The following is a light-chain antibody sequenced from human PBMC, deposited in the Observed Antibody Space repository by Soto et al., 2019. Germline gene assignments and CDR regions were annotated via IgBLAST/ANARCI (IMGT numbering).Light chain of an antibody. CDR2: DVS. CDR1: SSDVGGYNY. Sequence: QSVLTQPASVSGSPGQSITISCTGTSSDVGGYNYVSWYQQHPDKAPKLMIYDVSNRPSGVSNRFSGSKSGNTASLTISGLQAEDEADYYCASYTSTSPLFGGGTKVTVL. CDR3: ASYTSTSPL. V-gene: IGLV2-14*01. J-gene: IGLJ2*01.